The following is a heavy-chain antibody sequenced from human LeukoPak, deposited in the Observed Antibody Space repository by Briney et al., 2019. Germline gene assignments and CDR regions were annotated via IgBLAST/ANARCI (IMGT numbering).Heavy chain of an antibody. CDR1: GFTFSDYY. Sequence: GGSLRLSCAAFGFTFSDYYMSWVRQAPGKGLEWVSYISGSSGYTKYADSVKGRFTISRDNAKNSLYLQVNSLRAEDTAVYYCARGTGTTAYFDYWGQGTPVTVSS. J-gene: IGHJ4*02. V-gene: IGHV3-11*06. D-gene: IGHD1-1*01. CDR3: ARGTGTTAYFDY. CDR2: ISGSSGYT.